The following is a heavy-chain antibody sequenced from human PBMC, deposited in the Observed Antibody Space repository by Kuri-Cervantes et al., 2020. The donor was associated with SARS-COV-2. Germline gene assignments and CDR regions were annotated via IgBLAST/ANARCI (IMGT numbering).Heavy chain of an antibody. CDR3: ARKGGEVGATLYGMDV. J-gene: IGHJ6*02. V-gene: IGHV1-69*01. CDR1: GFTFSTYA. Sequence: KISCAASGFTFSTYAMHWVRQAPGQGLEWMGGIIPIFGTANYAQKFQGRVTITADESTSTAYMELSSLRSEDTAVYYCARKGGEVGATLYGMDVWGQGTTVTVSS. CDR2: IIPIFGTA. D-gene: IGHD1-26*01.